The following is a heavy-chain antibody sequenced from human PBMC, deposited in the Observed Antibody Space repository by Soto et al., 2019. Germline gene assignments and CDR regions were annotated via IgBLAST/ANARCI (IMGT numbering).Heavy chain of an antibody. V-gene: IGHV3-30-3*01. D-gene: IGHD1-26*01. CDR1: GFTFSSYA. J-gene: IGHJ3*02. CDR3: ARDWRGSHDAFDI. Sequence: GGSLRLSCAASGFTFSSYAMHWVRQAPGKGLEWVAVISYDGSNKYYADSVKGRFTVSRDNSKNTLYLQMNSLRAEDTAVYYCARDWRGSHDAFDIWGQGTMVTVSS. CDR2: ISYDGSNK.